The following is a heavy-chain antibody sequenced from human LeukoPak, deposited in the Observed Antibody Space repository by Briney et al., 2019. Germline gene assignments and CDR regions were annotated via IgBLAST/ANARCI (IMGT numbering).Heavy chain of an antibody. CDR3: AKSPIAAAGTPMFDY. D-gene: IGHD6-13*01. CDR1: GVTFSSYV. J-gene: IGHJ4*02. Sequence: GGSLRLSCEASGVTFSSYVMSWVRQAPGKGPEWVSGISGSGGGTYYADSVKGRFAISRDNSKNTLYLQMNSLRAEDTAVYYCAKSPIAAAGTPMFDYWGQGTLVTVSS. V-gene: IGHV3-23*01. CDR2: ISGSGGGT.